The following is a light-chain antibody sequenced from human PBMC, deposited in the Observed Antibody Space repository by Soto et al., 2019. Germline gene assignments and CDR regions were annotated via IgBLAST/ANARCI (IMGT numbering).Light chain of an antibody. CDR1: QSVSNW. J-gene: IGKJ5*01. CDR3: QQRDSWPIT. V-gene: IGKV1-5*01. Sequence: DIQMTQSPSTLSASVGDRVTITCRASQSVSNWLAWYQQKPGKAPNLLIYDASSLESGVPSRFSGSGSGTEFTLTISSLQPDDVAVYYCQQRDSWPITFGQGTRLEIK. CDR2: DAS.